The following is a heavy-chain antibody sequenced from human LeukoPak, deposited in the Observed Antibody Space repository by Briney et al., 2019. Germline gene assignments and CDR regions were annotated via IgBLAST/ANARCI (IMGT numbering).Heavy chain of an antibody. V-gene: IGHV3-21*01. CDR1: GFTFSSYS. CDR3: ARGCPSTLGDWFDP. CDR2: ISSSSSYI. J-gene: IGHJ5*02. Sequence: GGSLRLSCAASGFTFSSYSMNWVRQAPGKGLEWVSSISSSSSYIYYADSVKGRFTISRGNAKNSLYLQMNSLRAEDTAVYYCARGCPSTLGDWFDPWGQGTLVTVSS. D-gene: IGHD2-8*01.